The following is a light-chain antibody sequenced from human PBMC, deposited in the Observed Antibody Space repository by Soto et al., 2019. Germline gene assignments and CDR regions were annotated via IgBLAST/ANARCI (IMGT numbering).Light chain of an antibody. CDR1: SGHSSYI. CDR2: LEGSGSY. CDR3: ETWDSNTRV. J-gene: IGLJ3*02. Sequence: QLVLTQSSSASASLGSSVKLTCTLSSGHSSYIIAWHQQQPGKAPRYLMKLEGSGSYNKGSGVPDRFSGSSSGAERYLTNSTLQFEDEADYYCETWDSNTRVFGGGTKLTVL. V-gene: IGLV4-60*02.